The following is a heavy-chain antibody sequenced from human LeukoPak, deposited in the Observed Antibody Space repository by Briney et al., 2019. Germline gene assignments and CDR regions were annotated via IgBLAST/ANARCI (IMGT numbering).Heavy chain of an antibody. J-gene: IGHJ4*02. CDR2: INPSGGST. V-gene: IGHV1-46*01. CDR3: ARSRDILTGYLFY. CDR1: GYTFTSYY. D-gene: IGHD3-9*01. Sequence: ASVKVSCKASGYTFTSYYMHWVRQAPGQGLEWMGIINPSGGSTSYAQKFQGQVTISADKSISTAYLQWSSLKASDTAMYYCARSRDILTGYLFYWGQGTLVTVSS.